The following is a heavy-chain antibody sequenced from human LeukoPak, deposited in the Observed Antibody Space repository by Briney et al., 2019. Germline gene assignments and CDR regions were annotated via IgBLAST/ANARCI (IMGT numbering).Heavy chain of an antibody. CDR2: FDPEDGET. CDR3: ATQWLAYGMDV. D-gene: IGHD6-19*01. V-gene: IGHV1-24*01. J-gene: IGHJ6*02. Sequence: ASVKVSCKVSGCTLTELSMHWVRQAPGKGLEWMGGFDPEDGETIYAQKFQGRVTMTEDTSTDTAYMELSSLRSEDTAVYYCATQWLAYGMDVWSQGTTVTVSS. CDR1: GCTLTELS.